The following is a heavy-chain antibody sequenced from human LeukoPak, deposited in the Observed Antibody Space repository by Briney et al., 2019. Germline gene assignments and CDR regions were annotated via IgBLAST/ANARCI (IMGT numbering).Heavy chain of an antibody. CDR1: GGSISSSNW. CDR3: ARRSDSSSWYGDYYGMDV. Sequence: PSGTLSLTCAVSGGSISSSNWWSWVRQPPGKGLEWIGEIYHSGSTNYNPSLKSRVTISVDKSKNQFSLKLSSVTAADTAVYYCARRSDSSSWYGDYYGMDVWGQGTTVTVSS. J-gene: IGHJ6*02. CDR2: IYHSGST. D-gene: IGHD6-13*01. V-gene: IGHV4-4*02.